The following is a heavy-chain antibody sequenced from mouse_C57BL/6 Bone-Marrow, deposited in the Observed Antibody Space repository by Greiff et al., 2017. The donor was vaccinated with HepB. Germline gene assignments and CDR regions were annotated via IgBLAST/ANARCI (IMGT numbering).Heavy chain of an antibody. J-gene: IGHJ2*01. CDR1: GFNIKDYY. D-gene: IGHD1-1*01. Sequence: EVQLQESGAELVKPGASVKLSCTASGFNIKDYYMHWVKQRTEQGLEWIGRIDPEDGETKYAPKFQGKATITADTSSNTAYLQLSSLTSEDTAVYYCASPHYYGSSYEDYFDYWGQGTTLTVSS. CDR2: IDPEDGET. V-gene: IGHV14-2*01. CDR3: ASPHYYGSSYEDYFDY.